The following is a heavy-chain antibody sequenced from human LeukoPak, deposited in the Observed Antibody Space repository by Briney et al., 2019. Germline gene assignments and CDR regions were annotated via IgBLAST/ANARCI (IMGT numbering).Heavy chain of an antibody. CDR1: GSIFTSYW. D-gene: IGHD6-19*01. CDR2: IYPGDSDT. Sequence: GASLEISCKGSGSIFTSYWIGWVRPLPGKGLEWMGIIYPGDSDTRYSPSFQGQVTISADKSISTAYLQWSSLKASDTAMYYCARHETVAGTGDYWGQGTPVTVSS. V-gene: IGHV5-51*01. J-gene: IGHJ4*02. CDR3: ARHETVAGTGDY.